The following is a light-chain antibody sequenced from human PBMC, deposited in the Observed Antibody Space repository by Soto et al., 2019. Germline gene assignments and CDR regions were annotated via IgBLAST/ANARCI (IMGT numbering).Light chain of an antibody. J-gene: IGLJ2*01. CDR2: DVS. CDR1: SSDVGAYDF. Sequence: QSALTQPASESRSPGQSITISCTGTSSDVGAYDFVSWYQHHPGKAPKFIIYDVSNRPSGVSNRFSGSKSGNTASLTISGLQADDETDYYCTSYTRSSTVVFGGGTKLTFL. CDR3: TSYTRSSTVV. V-gene: IGLV2-14*03.